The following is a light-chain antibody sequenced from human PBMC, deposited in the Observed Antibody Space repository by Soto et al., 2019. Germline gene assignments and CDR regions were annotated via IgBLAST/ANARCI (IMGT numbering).Light chain of an antibody. J-gene: IGKJ4*01. CDR3: QQRSNWPLT. Sequence: EIVLTQSPATLSLTPGERATLSCRASQSVGSNLVWYQQKPGQAPRLLIYDAFNRATGIPARFSGSGSGTDFTLTISSLEPEAFAVYYCQQRSNWPLTFGGGTKVEIK. CDR1: QSVGSN. CDR2: DAF. V-gene: IGKV3-11*01.